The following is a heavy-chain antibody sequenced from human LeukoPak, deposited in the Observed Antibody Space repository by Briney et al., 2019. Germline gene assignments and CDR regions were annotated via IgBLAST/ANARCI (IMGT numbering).Heavy chain of an antibody. J-gene: IGHJ4*02. Sequence: PGMSLRLSCAASGFTFNTYGMHWVRQTTGKGLEWVAVIWFDGSKIYYTDSVKGRFTISRDNSKNTLFLQMSSLRAEDSGVYYCARDLAKGRYFDYWGQGTLVTVSS. CDR3: ARDLAKGRYFDY. CDR1: GFTFNTYG. D-gene: IGHD1-26*01. CDR2: IWFDGSKI. V-gene: IGHV3-33*01.